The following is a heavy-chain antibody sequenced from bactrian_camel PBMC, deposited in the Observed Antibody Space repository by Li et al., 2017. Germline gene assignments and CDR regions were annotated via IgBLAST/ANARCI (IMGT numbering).Heavy chain of an antibody. J-gene: IGHJ6*01. CDR1: GFRFDDSD. CDR3: AAEFVRRGLSVCSGDSGY. Sequence: HVQLVESGGGSVQAGGTLRLSCTASGFRFDDSDRAWWRRIPGGAVCELVATMASDGPPWYEDSVKGRFTVSQDHAKNTVYLQMNTLKPEDTAVYYCAAEFVRRGLSVCSGDSGYWGQGTQVTVS. V-gene: IGHV3S53*01. D-gene: IGHD5*01. CDR2: MASDGPP.